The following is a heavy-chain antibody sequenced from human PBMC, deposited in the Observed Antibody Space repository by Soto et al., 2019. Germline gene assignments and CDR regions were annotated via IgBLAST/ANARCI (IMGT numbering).Heavy chain of an antibody. J-gene: IGHJ4*02. V-gene: IGHV3-21*01. Sequence: EVQLVESGGGLVKPGGSLRLSCAASGFTFSSYSMNWVRQAPGKGLEWVSSISSSSSYTNYADSVKGRFTISRDNAKNSLYLQMNSLRAEDTAVYYCARDQTGPDYWGQGTLVTVSS. CDR2: ISSSSSYT. D-gene: IGHD3-9*01. CDR1: GFTFSSYS. CDR3: ARDQTGPDY.